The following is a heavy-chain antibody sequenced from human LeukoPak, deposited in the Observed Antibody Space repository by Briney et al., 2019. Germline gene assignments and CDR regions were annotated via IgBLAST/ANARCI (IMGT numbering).Heavy chain of an antibody. V-gene: IGHV4-34*01. CDR2: INHSGST. CDR1: GGSFSGYY. D-gene: IGHD6-13*01. CDR3: ARVRQRLVYYTRGYYYYMDV. J-gene: IGHJ6*03. Sequence: SETLSLTCAVYGGSFSGYYWSWIRQPPGKGLEWIGEINHSGSTNYNPSLKSRVTISVDTSKNQFSLKLSSVTAADTAVYYCARVRQRLVYYTRGYYYYMDVWGKGTTVTVSS.